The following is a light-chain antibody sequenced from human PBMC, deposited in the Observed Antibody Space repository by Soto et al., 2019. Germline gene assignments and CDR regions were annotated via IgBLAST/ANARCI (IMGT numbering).Light chain of an antibody. CDR3: QQYGGSPPYT. Sequence: EIVLTQSPGTLSLSPGERATLSCRASQSISSNHLAWYQQKPGQAPRLLIYGSSTSATGIPDRVSASGSGTDFSLTISRLEPEDSAVYLCQQYGGSPPYTFGQGTKVDIK. CDR2: GSS. J-gene: IGKJ2*01. CDR1: QSISSNH. V-gene: IGKV3-20*01.